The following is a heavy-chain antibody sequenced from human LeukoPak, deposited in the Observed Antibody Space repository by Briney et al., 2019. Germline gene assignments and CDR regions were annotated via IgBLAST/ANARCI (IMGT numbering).Heavy chain of an antibody. CDR2: ISGSTIYI. CDR1: GFTFGGFY. D-gene: IGHD2-15*01. CDR3: ARVRCSRGTCYLDY. J-gene: IGHJ4*02. Sequence: PGGSLRLSCAASGFTFGGFYMNWVRQAPGKGLKWVSTISGSTIYIYYADSVKGRFTISRDNAKNSLSLQMNSLRAEDTAVYYCARVRCSRGTCYLDYWGQGTLVTVSS. V-gene: IGHV3-21*06.